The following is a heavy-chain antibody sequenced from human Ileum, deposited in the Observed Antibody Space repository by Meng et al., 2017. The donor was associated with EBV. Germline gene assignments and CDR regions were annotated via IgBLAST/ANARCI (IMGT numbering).Heavy chain of an antibody. Sequence: HTTVEPSGPPLVKPTQTLTLPCTFTQFSLISGVPGVGWIRQPPAKALEWLALIYWDDDKRYSPSLKSRLTITKDTSKNQVVLTMTNMDPVDTATYYCAHSDPLEIATCFDYWGQGTLVTVSS. D-gene: IGHD5-24*01. V-gene: IGHV2-5*02. CDR1: QFSLISGVPG. CDR3: AHSDPLEIATCFDY. J-gene: IGHJ4*02. CDR2: IYWDDDK.